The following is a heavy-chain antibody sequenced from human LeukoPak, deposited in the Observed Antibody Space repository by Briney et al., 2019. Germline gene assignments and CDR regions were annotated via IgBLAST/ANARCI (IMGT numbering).Heavy chain of an antibody. CDR3: AKEGGRRSLDPNYDYVWGSYRVPDPFDY. V-gene: IGHV3-23*01. CDR1: GFTFSSYA. D-gene: IGHD3-16*02. Sequence: GGSLRLSCAASGFTFSSYAMSWVRQAPGKGLEWVSAISGSGGSTYYADSVKGRFTISRDNSKNTLYLQMNSLRAEDTAVYYCAKEGGRRSLDPNYDYVWGSYRVPDPFDYWGQGTLVTVSS. CDR2: ISGSGGST. J-gene: IGHJ4*02.